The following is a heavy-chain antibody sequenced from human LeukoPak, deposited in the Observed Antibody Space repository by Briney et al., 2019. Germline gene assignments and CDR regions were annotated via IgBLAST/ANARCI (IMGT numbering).Heavy chain of an antibody. Sequence: ASVKVSCMASGYTFTGYYIHWVRQAPGQGLEGVGWINPNRCGTNYAQKFQGRVTMTRHTPIRTAYMERSRLRSDATAVYYCAREGRGWAFDIWGQGTMVTVSS. J-gene: IGHJ3*02. V-gene: IGHV1-2*02. D-gene: IGHD2-15*01. CDR1: GYTFTGYY. CDR2: INPNRCGT. CDR3: AREGRGWAFDI.